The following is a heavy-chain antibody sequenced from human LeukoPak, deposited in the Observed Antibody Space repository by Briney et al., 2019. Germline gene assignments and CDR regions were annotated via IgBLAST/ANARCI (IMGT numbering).Heavy chain of an antibody. J-gene: IGHJ4*02. CDR2: IYTSGST. CDR3: ARDASGSYLGFDY. V-gene: IGHV4-61*02. Sequence: SETLSLTCTVSGGSISSGSYYWSWIRQPAGKGLEWIGRIYTSGSTNYNPSLKSRVTVSVDTSKNQFSLKLSSVTAADTAVYYCARDASGSYLGFDYWGQGTLVTVSS. CDR1: GGSISSGSYY. D-gene: IGHD1-26*01.